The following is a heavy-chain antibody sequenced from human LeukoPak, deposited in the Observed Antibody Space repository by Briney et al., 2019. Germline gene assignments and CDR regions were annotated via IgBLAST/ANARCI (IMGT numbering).Heavy chain of an antibody. D-gene: IGHD6-19*01. CDR2: ISSSSSYI. V-gene: IGHV3-21*01. J-gene: IGHJ4*02. CDR3: ARWLYSGGWAIDY. Sequence: RGSLRLSCAASGFTFSSYSMNWVRQAPGKGLEWVSSISSSSSYIYYADSVKGRFTISRDNAKNSLYLQMNSLRAEDTAVYYCARWLYSGGWAIDYWGQGTMVSVSS. CDR1: GFTFSSYS.